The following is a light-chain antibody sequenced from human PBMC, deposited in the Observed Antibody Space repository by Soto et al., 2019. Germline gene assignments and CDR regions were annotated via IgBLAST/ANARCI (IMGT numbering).Light chain of an antibody. J-gene: IGKJ3*01. CDR2: DAS. V-gene: IGKV3-11*01. Sequence: EIVLTQSPATLSLSPGERATLSCRASQSVSSYLAWYQQKPGQAPRLLIYDASNRATDIPARFSGSGSGTDFTLTISSLEPEDFAVYYCQKRSNWLWGFTFGPGTKVDIK. CDR1: QSVSSY. CDR3: QKRSNWLWGFT.